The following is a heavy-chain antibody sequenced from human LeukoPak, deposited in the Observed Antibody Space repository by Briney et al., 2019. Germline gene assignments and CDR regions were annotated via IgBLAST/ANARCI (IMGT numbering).Heavy chain of an antibody. CDR3: ARKKYYGSGKGYYYYYMDV. Sequence: ASVKVACKASGGTFSSYAISWVRQAPGQGLEWMGGSIPIFGTANYAQKFQGRVTITTGESTSTAYMELSSLRSEDTAVYYCARKKYYGSGKGYYYYYMDVWGKGTTVTVSS. V-gene: IGHV1-69*05. D-gene: IGHD3-10*01. CDR2: SIPIFGTA. CDR1: GGTFSSYA. J-gene: IGHJ6*03.